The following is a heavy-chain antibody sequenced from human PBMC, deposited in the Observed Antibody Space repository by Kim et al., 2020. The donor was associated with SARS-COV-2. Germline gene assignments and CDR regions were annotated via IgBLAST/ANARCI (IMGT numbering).Heavy chain of an antibody. Sequence: YNANSVKGRFTISRDNSKNTLYLQMNSLRAEDTAVYYCAKESRVVAYFDYWGQGTLVTVSS. D-gene: IGHD2-15*01. CDR3: AKESRVVAYFDY. V-gene: IGHV3-30*02. J-gene: IGHJ4*02.